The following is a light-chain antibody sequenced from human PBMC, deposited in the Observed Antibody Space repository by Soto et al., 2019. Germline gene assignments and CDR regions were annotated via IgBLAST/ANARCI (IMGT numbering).Light chain of an antibody. Sequence: EIVLTQSPGTLSLSPGERATLSCRASQSISNYLAWYQQKPVQAARLLIYGASSRATGIPDRFSGSGSGTDFTITISRLEAEDFSVYYCQQHGSSPRTFGQGTKVETK. CDR2: GAS. CDR3: QQHGSSPRT. CDR1: QSISNY. J-gene: IGKJ1*01. V-gene: IGKV3-20*01.